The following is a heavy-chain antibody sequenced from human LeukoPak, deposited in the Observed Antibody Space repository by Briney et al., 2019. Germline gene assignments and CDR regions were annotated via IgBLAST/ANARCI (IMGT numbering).Heavy chain of an antibody. CDR2: INPNSGGT. D-gene: IGHD6-13*01. CDR1: GYTFTSYY. V-gene: IGHV1-2*02. CDR3: ARNGYSSGWFYYYYYMDV. J-gene: IGHJ6*03. Sequence: ASVKVSCKASGYTFTSYYMHWVRQAPGQGLEWMGWINPNSGGTNYAQKFQGRVTMTRDTSISTAYMELSRLRSDDTAVYYCARNGYSSGWFYYYYYMDVWGKGTTVTVSS.